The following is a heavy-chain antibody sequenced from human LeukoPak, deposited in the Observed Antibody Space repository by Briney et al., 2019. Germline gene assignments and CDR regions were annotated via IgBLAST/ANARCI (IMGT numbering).Heavy chain of an antibody. Sequence: ASVKVSCKASGDTFSTYNIHWVRQAPGQGLEWMGIINSSRGDTSYAQKFQGRVTMTRDTSTSTVYMEVSGLKYDDTAVYYCATDNSRWTTDHWGQGTLVTVSS. V-gene: IGHV1-46*01. D-gene: IGHD6-13*01. CDR2: INSSRGDT. J-gene: IGHJ4*02. CDR3: ATDNSRWTTDH. CDR1: GDTFSTYN.